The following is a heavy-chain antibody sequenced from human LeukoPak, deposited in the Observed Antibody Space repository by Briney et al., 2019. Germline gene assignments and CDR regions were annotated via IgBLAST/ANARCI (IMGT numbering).Heavy chain of an antibody. CDR3: ARTIAATGKGLDTFDI. CDR2: ISRRGGFI. D-gene: IGHD6-13*01. CDR1: GFTFTAHS. Sequence: GGSLRLSCAASGFTFTAHSMNWVRQAPGKGLEWVSSISRRGGFIYYLDSVKGRFTTSRDNAKNSLYLQMNNLRVEDTAVYYCARTIAATGKGLDTFDIWGQGTLVTVSS. J-gene: IGHJ3*02. V-gene: IGHV3-21*01.